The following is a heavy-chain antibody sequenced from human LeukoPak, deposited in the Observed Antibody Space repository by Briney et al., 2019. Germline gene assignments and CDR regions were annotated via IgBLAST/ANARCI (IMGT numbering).Heavy chain of an antibody. CDR3: ARVQSANYYDSTADY. J-gene: IGHJ4*02. D-gene: IGHD3-22*01. CDR1: GFTFSSYS. Sequence: PGGSLRLSCAASGFTFSSYSMNWVRQAPGKGLEWVSSISSSSSYIYYADSVKGRFTISRDNAKNSLYLQMNSLRAEDTAVYYCARVQSANYYDSTADYWGQGTLVTVSS. V-gene: IGHV3-21*01. CDR2: ISSSSSYI.